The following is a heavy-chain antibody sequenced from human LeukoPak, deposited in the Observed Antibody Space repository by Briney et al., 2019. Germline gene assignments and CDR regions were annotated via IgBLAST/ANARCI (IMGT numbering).Heavy chain of an antibody. Sequence: SVKVSCKASGYTFTSYYMHWVRQAPGQGLEWMGRIIPILGIANYAQKFQGRVTITADKSTSTAYMELSSLRSEDTAVYYCASLSAAAPGSYYFDYWGQGTLVTVSS. CDR3: ASLSAAAPGSYYFDY. J-gene: IGHJ4*02. D-gene: IGHD6-13*01. CDR1: GYTFTSYY. V-gene: IGHV1-69*02. CDR2: IIPILGIA.